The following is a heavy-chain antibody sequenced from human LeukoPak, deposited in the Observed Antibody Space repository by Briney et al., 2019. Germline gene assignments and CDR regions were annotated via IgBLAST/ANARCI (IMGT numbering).Heavy chain of an antibody. CDR2: IYTSGSP. D-gene: IGHD2-2*01. CDR3: ARDKRDIVVVPAQPTGMDV. J-gene: IGHJ6*02. CDR1: GGSISSYY. V-gene: IGHV4-4*07. Sequence: SETLSLTCTVSGGSISSYYWSWIRQPAGKGLEWIGRIYTSGSPNYNPSLKSRVTMSVDTSKNQFSLKLSSVTAADTAVYFCARDKRDIVVVPAQPTGMDVWGQGTTVTVSS.